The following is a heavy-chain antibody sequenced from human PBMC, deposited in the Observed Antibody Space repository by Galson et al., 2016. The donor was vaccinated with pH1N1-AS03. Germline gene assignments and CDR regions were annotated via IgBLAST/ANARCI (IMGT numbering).Heavy chain of an antibody. CDR1: GLIFSTYS. CDR2: IGRESSPI. J-gene: IGHJ4*02. V-gene: IGHV3-21*04. CDR3: ARRYYDSRGHPLDW. D-gene: IGHD3-22*01. Sequence: SLRFSCAGSGLIFSTYSMIWVRQAPGKGLEWVSSIGRESSPIVYADSVKGRFTTSRDNAKNSLYLQMNSLRVEDTAVYYCARRYYDSRGHPLDWWGQGALVTVSS.